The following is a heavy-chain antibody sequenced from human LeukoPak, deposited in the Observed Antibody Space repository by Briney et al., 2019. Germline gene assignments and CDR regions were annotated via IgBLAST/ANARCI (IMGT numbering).Heavy chain of an antibody. CDR3: ARVGDSGYDF. D-gene: IGHD5-12*01. V-gene: IGHV3-7*01. Sequence: GGSLRLSCAASGFTFSNYWMSWVRQAPGKGLEWVANIKQDGSEKYYVDSVKGRFTISRDNAKNSLYLQMNSLRAEDTAVYYCARVGDSGYDFWGQGTLVTVSS. J-gene: IGHJ4*02. CDR1: GFTFSNYW. CDR2: IKQDGSEK.